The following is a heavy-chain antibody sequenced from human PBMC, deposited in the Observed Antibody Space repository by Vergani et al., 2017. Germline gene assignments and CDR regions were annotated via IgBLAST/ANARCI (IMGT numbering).Heavy chain of an antibody. Sequence: QVQLVESGGGVVQPGRSLRLSCVVSGFTFSNYAMHWVRQAPGKGLEWVAVISYDVSNKYYADSVKGRFTISRDNSKNTLFLHMNSLRPEDTAVYYCAKVGRSEVAGTFGAFDIWGQGTMVTVSS. CDR1: GFTFSNYA. J-gene: IGHJ3*02. CDR2: ISYDVSNK. CDR3: AKVGRSEVAGTFGAFDI. D-gene: IGHD6-19*01. V-gene: IGHV3-30-3*01.